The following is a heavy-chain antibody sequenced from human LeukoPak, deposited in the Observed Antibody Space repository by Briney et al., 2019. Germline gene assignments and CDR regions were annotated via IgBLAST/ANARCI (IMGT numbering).Heavy chain of an antibody. CDR2: IYHSGST. J-gene: IGHJ4*02. CDR1: GYSISSGYY. V-gene: IGHV4-38-2*02. D-gene: IGHD3-22*01. Sequence: PSETLSLTCTVSGYSISSGYYWGWIRQPPGKGLEWIGSIYHSGSTYYNPSLKSRVTISVDTSKNQFSLKLSSVTAADTAVYYCARQPRTYSSGDYWGQGTLVTVSS. CDR3: ARQPRTYSSGDY.